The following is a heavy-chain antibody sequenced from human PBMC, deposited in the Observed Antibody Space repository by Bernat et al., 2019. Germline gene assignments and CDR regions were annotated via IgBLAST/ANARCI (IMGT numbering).Heavy chain of an antibody. CDR2: ISSSSSYI. D-gene: IGHD3-3*01. CDR1: GFTFSSYS. Sequence: EVQLVESGGGLVKPGGSLRLSCAASGFTFSSYSMNWVRQAPGKGLEWVSSISSSSSYIYYADSVKGRFTISSDNAKNSLYLQMNSLRAEDTAVYYCARDRAGGRFLEWPTLYYMDVWGKGTTVTVSS. V-gene: IGHV3-21*01. J-gene: IGHJ6*03. CDR3: ARDRAGGRFLEWPTLYYMDV.